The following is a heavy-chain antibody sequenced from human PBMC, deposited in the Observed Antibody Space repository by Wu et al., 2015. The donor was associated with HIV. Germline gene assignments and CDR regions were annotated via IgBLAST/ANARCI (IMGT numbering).Heavy chain of an antibody. CDR1: GYNFISYE. Sequence: QVQLLQSGAELKKPGASVKVSCKASGYNFISYEINWVRQAPGQGLEWMGWMKPNSGNTGYAQKFQGRITMTRDTSISTAYMELNSLTSEDTAVYYCARDSLAEYFEYWGQGTLVTVSS. CDR2: MKPNSGNT. J-gene: IGHJ1*01. V-gene: IGHV1-8*01. CDR3: ARDSLAEYFEY. D-gene: IGHD2-21*01.